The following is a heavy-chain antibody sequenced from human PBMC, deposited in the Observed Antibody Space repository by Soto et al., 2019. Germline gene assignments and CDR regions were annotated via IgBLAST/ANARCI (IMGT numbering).Heavy chain of an antibody. Sequence: QVQLQESGPGLVKPSGTLSLTCAVSSGSITGYNWWSWVRQSPGTGLEWIGEIYHNGNTNYNPSLKSRGAISVDKPSNQFSLTVNSVSAADTAVYDCARISVIPAAIGFDSWGQGILVTVSS. CDR2: IYHNGNT. CDR3: ARISVIPAAIGFDS. CDR1: SGSITGYNW. V-gene: IGHV4-4*02. J-gene: IGHJ4*02. D-gene: IGHD2-2*01.